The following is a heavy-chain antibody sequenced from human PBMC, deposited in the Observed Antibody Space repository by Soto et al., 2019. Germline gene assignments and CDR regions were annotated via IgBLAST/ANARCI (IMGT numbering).Heavy chain of an antibody. CDR3: ARDLGVDTMVRGVMVAYYGMDV. CDR2: IYHSGST. J-gene: IGHJ6*02. V-gene: IGHV4-4*02. Sequence: SETLSLTCAVSGGSISSGGYSWSWVRQPPGKGLEWIGEIYHSGSTNYNPSLKSRVTISVDKSKNQFSLKLSSVTAADTAVYYCARDLGVDTMVRGVMVAYYGMDVWGQGTTVTVSS. D-gene: IGHD3-10*01. CDR1: GGSISSGGYS.